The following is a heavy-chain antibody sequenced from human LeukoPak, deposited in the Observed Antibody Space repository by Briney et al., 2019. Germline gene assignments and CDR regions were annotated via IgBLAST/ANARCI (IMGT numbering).Heavy chain of an antibody. J-gene: IGHJ5*02. D-gene: IGHD3-22*01. CDR1: GFTFSNSW. V-gene: IGHV3-48*04. Sequence: GGSLRLSCAASGFTFSNSWMSWVRQAPGRGLEWVSYISSSSSTIYYADSVKGRFTISRDNAKNSLYLQMNSLRAEDTAVYYCARDYYDSSGYYRWGQGTLVTVSS. CDR2: ISSSSSTI. CDR3: ARDYYDSSGYYR.